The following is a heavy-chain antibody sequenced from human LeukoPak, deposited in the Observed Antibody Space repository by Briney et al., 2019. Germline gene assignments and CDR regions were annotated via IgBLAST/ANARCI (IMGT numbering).Heavy chain of an antibody. CDR2: ISGSGGST. Sequence: GGSLRLSCAASGFTFSSYVMCWVRQAPGRGLEWVSGISGSGGSTYYADSVKGRFTLSRDNPKNTLYLQMNSLRAEDTAVYYCVKDGGQGADYWGQGPLVSVSS. CDR3: VKDGGQGADY. D-gene: IGHD3-16*01. J-gene: IGHJ4*02. V-gene: IGHV3-23*01. CDR1: GFTFSSYV.